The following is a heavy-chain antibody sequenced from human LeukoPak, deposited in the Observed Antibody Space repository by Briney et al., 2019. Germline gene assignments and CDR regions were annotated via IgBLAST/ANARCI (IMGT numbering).Heavy chain of an antibody. V-gene: IGHV4-4*07. CDR3: ARGRQTGDYFDH. Sequence: SETLSLTCTVAGDSISVYYCSWIRQAAGELLDYIGRVFASVGADYSRSHENLVTMSVHPSKNQSSLRLRSVTAAATPMSYCARGRQTGDYFDHWGKGILVTASS. J-gene: IGHJ4*02. D-gene: IGHD3-9*01. CDR1: GDSISVYY. CDR2: VFASVGA.